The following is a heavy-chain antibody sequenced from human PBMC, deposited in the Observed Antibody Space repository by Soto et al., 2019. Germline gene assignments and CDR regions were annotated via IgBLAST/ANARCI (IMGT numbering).Heavy chain of an antibody. D-gene: IGHD3-10*01. CDR2: IYPGDSDT. CDR3: ARHEGYYGSPAAGLFDY. CDR1: GYSFTSYW. Sequence: GESLKISYKGSGYSFTSYWIGWVRQMPGKGLEWMGIIYPGDSDTRYSPSFQGQVTISADKSISTAYLQWSSLKASDTAMYYCARHEGYYGSPAAGLFDYWGQGTLVTVSS. J-gene: IGHJ4*02. V-gene: IGHV5-51*01.